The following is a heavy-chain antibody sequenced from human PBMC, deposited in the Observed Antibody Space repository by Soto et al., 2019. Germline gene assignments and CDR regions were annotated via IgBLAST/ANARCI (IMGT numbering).Heavy chain of an antibody. J-gene: IGHJ4*03. V-gene: IGHV1-18*01. D-gene: IGHD2-8*02. CDR1: GYTFSDYA. Sequence: QVQLVQSGGEVKKPGASVKVSCQASGYTFSDYAISWVRQAPGQGLEWMGWISASTRNTDQAQNFQGRVILTLDTTTDTGLMEVGGPGSDDTGGFFCVGCYWCVGCLYACWQLRPWGPGSLVTGSP. CDR2: ISASTRNT. CDR3: VGCYWCVGCLYACWQLRP.